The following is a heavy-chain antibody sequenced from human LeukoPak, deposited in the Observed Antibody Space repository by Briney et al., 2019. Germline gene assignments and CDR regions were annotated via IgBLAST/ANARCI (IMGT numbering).Heavy chain of an antibody. D-gene: IGHD3-9*01. CDR3: AKGRFAGILRVCEY. Sequence: GGSLRLSCAASGFTFSNYAMNWVRQTPGKGLEWVSGLSGSGDSTYYADSVKGRFTISRDNSRNTLYLQMNSLSAEDTAVYYCAKGRFAGILRVCEYWGQGTLVTVSS. CDR1: GFTFSNYA. V-gene: IGHV3-23*01. J-gene: IGHJ4*02. CDR2: LSGSGDST.